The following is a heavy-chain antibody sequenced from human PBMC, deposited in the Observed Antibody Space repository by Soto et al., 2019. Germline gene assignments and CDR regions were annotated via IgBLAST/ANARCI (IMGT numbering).Heavy chain of an antibody. CDR2: ITASGATT. CDR1: GFTFSTFA. CDR3: AKDLFPARDSLYGLDV. V-gene: IGHV3-23*01. Sequence: GGSLRLSCAASGFTFSTFAMTWVRQAPGKGLEWVSAITASGATTYYADSVKGRFTISRDNSQNTVYLQANRLRPEDTALYYCAKDLFPARDSLYGLDVWGQGTTVTVSS. J-gene: IGHJ6*02. D-gene: IGHD3-22*01.